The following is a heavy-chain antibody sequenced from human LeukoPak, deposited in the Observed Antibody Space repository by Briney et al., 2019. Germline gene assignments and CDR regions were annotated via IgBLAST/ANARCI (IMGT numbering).Heavy chain of an antibody. J-gene: IGHJ4*02. D-gene: IGHD6-19*01. CDR3: ARALTRIAVAGSPPPGY. Sequence: ASVKVSCKASGYTFTSYAMHWVRQAPGQRLEWMGWINAGNGNTKYSQKFQGRVTITRGTSASTAYMELSSLRSEDTAVYYCARALTRIAVAGSPPPGYWGQGTLVTVSS. CDR1: GYTFTSYA. V-gene: IGHV1-3*01. CDR2: INAGNGNT.